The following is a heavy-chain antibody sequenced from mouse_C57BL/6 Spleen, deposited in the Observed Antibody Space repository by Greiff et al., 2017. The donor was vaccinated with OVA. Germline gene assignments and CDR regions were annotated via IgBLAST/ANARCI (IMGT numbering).Heavy chain of an antibody. J-gene: IGHJ3*01. CDR1: GYTFTDYY. V-gene: IGHV1-18*01. CDR2: INPNNGGT. Sequence: EVQLVESGPELVKPGASVKIPCKASGYTFTDYYMDWVKQSHGKSLEWIGDINPNNGGTIYNQKFKGKATLTVDKSSSTAYMELRSLTSEDAAVYYCARKDYGSGAYWGQGTLVTVSA. CDR3: ARKDYGSGAY. D-gene: IGHD1-1*01.